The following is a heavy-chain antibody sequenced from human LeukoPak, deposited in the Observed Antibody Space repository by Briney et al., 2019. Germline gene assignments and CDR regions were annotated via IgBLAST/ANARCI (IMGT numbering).Heavy chain of an antibody. J-gene: IGHJ6*03. D-gene: IGHD4-23*01. CDR1: GFSLSTSGMC. CDR2: VDWDDDK. Sequence: SGPTLVNPTQTLTLTCTFSGFSLSTSGMCVSWIRQPPGKALEWLAHVDWDDDKYYNTYLKTRLTISQDTSKNQVVLTMTNVNTVDTATYYCARTAGGNSYYYYMDVWGKGTTVTVSS. CDR3: ARTAGGNSYYYYMDV. V-gene: IGHV2-70*01.